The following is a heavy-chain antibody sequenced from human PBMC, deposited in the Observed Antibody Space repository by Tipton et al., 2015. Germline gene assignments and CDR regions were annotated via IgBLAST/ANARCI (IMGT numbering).Heavy chain of an antibody. J-gene: IGHJ4*02. CDR2: IHYGGNT. V-gene: IGHV4-39*01. D-gene: IGHD2-21*02. CDR1: GDSISRSNYY. Sequence: TLSLTCTVSGDSISRSNYYWGWIRQPPGMGLEWIASIHYGGNTHYNPSLMSRVTISVDTSKNQFSLKLSSVTAADTAVYYCASPSLPHDRGDYYFQSWGQGSLVTVSS. CDR3: ASPSLPHDRGDYYFQS.